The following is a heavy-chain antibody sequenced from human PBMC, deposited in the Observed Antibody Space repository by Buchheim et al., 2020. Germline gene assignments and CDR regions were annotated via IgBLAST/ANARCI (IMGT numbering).Heavy chain of an antibody. CDR1: GFTFSSYV. Sequence: EVQLVESGGGLVQPGGSLRLSCAASGFTFSSYVMHWVRQVPGKGLEWVSRLRHDGVNPSYADSVKGRFTISRDNAKNTLYLQMNSLRAEDTAVYYCASDLNWDIFDHWGQGTL. CDR2: LRHDGVNP. CDR3: ASDLNWDIFDH. J-gene: IGHJ4*02. V-gene: IGHV3-74*01. D-gene: IGHD1/OR15-1a*01.